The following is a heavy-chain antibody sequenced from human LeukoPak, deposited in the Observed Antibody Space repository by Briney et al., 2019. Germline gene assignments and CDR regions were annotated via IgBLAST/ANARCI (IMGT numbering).Heavy chain of an antibody. Sequence: SETLSLTCTVSGGSISSYYWSWLRQPPGKGLEWIGYIYYSGSTNYNPSLKSRVTISLDTSKNQISLKLSSVTAADTAMYYCARHTTVVPPHYFDYWGQGTLVTVSS. CDR1: GGSISSYY. CDR3: ARHTTVVPPHYFDY. D-gene: IGHD4-23*01. J-gene: IGHJ4*02. CDR2: IYYSGST. V-gene: IGHV4-59*08.